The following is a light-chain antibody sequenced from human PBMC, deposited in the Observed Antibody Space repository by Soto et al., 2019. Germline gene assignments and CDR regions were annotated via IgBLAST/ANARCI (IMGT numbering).Light chain of an antibody. V-gene: IGLV2-14*01. J-gene: IGLJ1*01. CDR1: SSDVGGYNY. CDR3: SSSTTTSTLV. Sequence: QSALTQPASVSGSPGQSIAISCTGTSSDVGGYNYVSWYQQHPGKAPKLMLYEVSNQPSGVSSRFSGSKSGSTASLTISGLQAEDEGDYYCSSSTTTSTLVFGTGTKVTVL. CDR2: EVS.